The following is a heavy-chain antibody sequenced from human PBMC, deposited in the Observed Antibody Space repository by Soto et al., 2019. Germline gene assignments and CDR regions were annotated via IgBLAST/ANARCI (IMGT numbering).Heavy chain of an antibody. D-gene: IGHD3-22*01. J-gene: IGHJ5*02. CDR1: GGSISSGGYY. CDR2: IYYSGST. CDR3: ARVPYYDSSGYYFKNNWFDP. Sequence: PSETLSLTCTVSGGSISSGGYYWSWIRQHPGKGLEWIGYIYYSGSTYYKPSLKSRVTISVDTSKNQFSLKLSSVTAADTAVYYCARVPYYDSSGYYFKNNWFDPWGQGTLVTVSS. V-gene: IGHV4-31*03.